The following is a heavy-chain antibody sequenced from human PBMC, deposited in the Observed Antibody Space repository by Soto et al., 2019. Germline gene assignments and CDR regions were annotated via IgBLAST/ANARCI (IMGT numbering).Heavy chain of an antibody. J-gene: IGHJ6*02. CDR1: GGSVISGYYY. D-gene: IGHD3-10*01. CDR2: IYYSGSA. CDR3: ARIVQKDGGLLSNYYYGLDV. V-gene: IGHV4-61*01. Sequence: ETLSLTCSVSGGSVISGYYYWSWIRQPPGKGLEWIGYIYYSGSANYNPSLKSRVTISVDTSKNQFSLKLSSVTAADTAVYYCARIVQKDGGLLSNYYYGLDVWGQGTPVTVSS.